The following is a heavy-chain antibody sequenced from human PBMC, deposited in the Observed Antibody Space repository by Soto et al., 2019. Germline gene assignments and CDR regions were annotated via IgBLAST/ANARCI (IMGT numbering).Heavy chain of an antibody. Sequence: GESLKISCKGSGYSFTSYWIGWVRQMPGKGLEWMGIIYPGDSDTRYSPSFQGQVTISADKSISTAYLQWSSLKASDTAMYYCARXVIAGTGYYYYYYGMGVWGQGTTVTVSS. J-gene: IGHJ6*02. V-gene: IGHV5-51*01. CDR2: IYPGDSDT. CDR3: ARXVIAGTGYYYYYYGMGV. D-gene: IGHD1-7*01. CDR1: GYSFTSYW.